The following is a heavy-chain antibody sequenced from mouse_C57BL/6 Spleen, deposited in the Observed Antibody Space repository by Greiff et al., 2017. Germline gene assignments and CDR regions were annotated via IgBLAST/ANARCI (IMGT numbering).Heavy chain of an antibody. CDR3: ARREDRGYDGPSWFAY. V-gene: IGHV1-62-2*01. CDR2: FYPGSGSI. D-gene: IGHD2-3*01. Sequence: VQLQESGAELVKPGASVKLSCKASGYTFPEYTIHWVKQRSGQGLEWIGWFYPGSGSIKYNEKFKDKATLTADKSSSTVYMELSRLTSEDSAVYFCARREDRGYDGPSWFAYWGQGTLVTVSA. CDR1: GYTFPEYT. J-gene: IGHJ3*01.